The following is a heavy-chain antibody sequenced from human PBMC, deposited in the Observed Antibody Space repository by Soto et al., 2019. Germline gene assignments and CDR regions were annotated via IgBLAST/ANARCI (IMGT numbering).Heavy chain of an antibody. J-gene: IGHJ4*02. CDR3: ARLEGLATISYYFDF. V-gene: IGHV4-39*01. CDR1: DGYINSDKYY. Sequence: SETHSLTCSVSDGYINSDKYYWGWIRQPPGKGLEWIGSIYYRGNAYYNPSLQTRVTISLDKSKSQFSLRLNSVTAADSAVYFCARLEGLATISYYFDFWGPGALVTVSS. D-gene: IGHD5-12*01. CDR2: IYYRGNA.